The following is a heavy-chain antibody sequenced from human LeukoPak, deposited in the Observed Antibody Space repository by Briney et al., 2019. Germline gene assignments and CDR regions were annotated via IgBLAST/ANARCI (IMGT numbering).Heavy chain of an antibody. J-gene: IGHJ4*02. CDR2: IYYSART. Sequence: KPSETLSLTCSVSGGSIRSSSYYCGWIRQPPGKGLEWIGSIYYSARTYYNSSLKSRVTISVDTSKNQFSLKLSSVTAADTAVYYCARGGSGWYGGVDYWGQGTLVTVSS. CDR3: ARGGSGWYGGVDY. V-gene: IGHV4-39*07. CDR1: GGSIRSSSYY. D-gene: IGHD6-19*01.